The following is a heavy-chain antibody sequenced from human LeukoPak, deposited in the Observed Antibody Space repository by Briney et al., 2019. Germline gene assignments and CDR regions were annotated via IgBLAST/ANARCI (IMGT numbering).Heavy chain of an antibody. J-gene: IGHJ4*02. CDR2: IYSGGST. CDR1: GFTVSSNY. V-gene: IGHV3-66*01. Sequence: GGSLRLSCAASGFTVSSNYMSWVRQAPGKGLEWGSVIYSGGSTYYTDSLKGRFTISRDNSKNTLYLQMNSLRAEDTAVYYCARDLAGASDYWGQGTLVTVSS. D-gene: IGHD1-26*01. CDR3: ARDLAGASDY.